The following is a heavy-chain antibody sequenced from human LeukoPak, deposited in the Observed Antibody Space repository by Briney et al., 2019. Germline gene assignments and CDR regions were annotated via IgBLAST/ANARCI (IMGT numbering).Heavy chain of an antibody. J-gene: IGHJ5*02. V-gene: IGHV4-4*07. D-gene: IGHD3-10*01. CDR3: ARDSGTTGEVKFDP. Sequence: SETLSLTCSVSGGSISNHYWSWIRQPAGKGLEWIGRVYASGSITYNPSLQSRVTMSMDTSKNQFSLNLTPVTAADTAIYYCARDSGTTGEVKFDPWGQGILVTVSS. CDR2: VYASGSI. CDR1: GGSISNHY.